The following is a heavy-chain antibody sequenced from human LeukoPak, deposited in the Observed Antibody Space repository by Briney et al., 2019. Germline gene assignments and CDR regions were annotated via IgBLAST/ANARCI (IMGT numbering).Heavy chain of an antibody. CDR2: IYKSAIT. J-gene: IGHJ6*03. Sequence: GGSLRLSCAASGFTVSSNYMTWVRQAPGKGLEWVSVIYKSAITFHADTVKGRFTISRDNSKNTLYLQMNNLRADDTAVYYCARSLRVRGVPDYMDVWGKGTTVTVSS. V-gene: IGHV3-53*01. CDR3: ARSLRVRGVPDYMDV. CDR1: GFTVSSNY. D-gene: IGHD3-10*01.